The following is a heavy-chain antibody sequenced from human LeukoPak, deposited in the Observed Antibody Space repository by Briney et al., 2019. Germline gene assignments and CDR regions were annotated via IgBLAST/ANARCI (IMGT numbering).Heavy chain of an antibody. D-gene: IGHD3-22*01. V-gene: IGHV3-23*01. Sequence: GGSLRLSCTSSGFDFNTFAMNWVRQAPGKGLEWVSGISASGSRTYYGGAAKGRFTISRDDSKNMLYLDMNNLRAEHTARYFCARDRSPHYYDSSGYGAFNVWGQGTMVTVSS. J-gene: IGHJ3*01. CDR1: GFDFNTFA. CDR2: ISASGSRT. CDR3: ARDRSPHYYDSSGYGAFNV.